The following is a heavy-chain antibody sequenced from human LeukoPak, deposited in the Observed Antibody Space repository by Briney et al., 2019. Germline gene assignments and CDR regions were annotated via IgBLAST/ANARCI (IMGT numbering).Heavy chain of an antibody. CDR3: ARHDVAAGHWFDP. V-gene: IGHV5-51*01. CDR1: GYSFTSYW. D-gene: IGHD6-13*01. Sequence: TGESLKISCKGSGYSFTSYWIGWARQMPGKGLEWMGIIYPGDSDSSYSPSFQAQATISANKSISPAYLQWSSLKASDTAMYYCARHDVAAGHWFDPWGQGTLVTVSS. CDR2: IYPGDSDS. J-gene: IGHJ5*02.